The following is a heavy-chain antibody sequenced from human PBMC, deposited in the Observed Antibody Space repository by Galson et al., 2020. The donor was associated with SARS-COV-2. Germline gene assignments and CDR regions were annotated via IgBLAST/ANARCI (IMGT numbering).Heavy chain of an antibody. CDR2: FDPEDGET. D-gene: IGHD6-13*01. Sequence: ASVKVSCKVSGYTLTELSMHWVRQAPGKGLEWMGGFDPEDGETIYAQKFQGRVTMTEDTSTDTAYMELSSLRSEDTAVYYCATSFAFLGHSSSWFVDYWGQGTLVTISS. V-gene: IGHV1-24*01. J-gene: IGHJ4*02. CDR3: ATSFAFLGHSSSWFVDY. CDR1: GYTLTELS.